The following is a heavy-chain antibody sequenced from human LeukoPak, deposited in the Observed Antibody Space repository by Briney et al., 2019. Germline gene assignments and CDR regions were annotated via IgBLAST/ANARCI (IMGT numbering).Heavy chain of an antibody. Sequence: SETLSLTCTVSGGSINSYYWSWIRQPPGKGLEWIGRIYTSGSTNYNPSLKSRVTMSVDTSKNQFSLKLSSVTAADTAVYYCAREGLVGATQYFDYWGQGTLVTVSS. V-gene: IGHV4-4*07. D-gene: IGHD1-26*01. J-gene: IGHJ4*02. CDR2: IYTSGST. CDR3: AREGLVGATQYFDY. CDR1: GGSINSYY.